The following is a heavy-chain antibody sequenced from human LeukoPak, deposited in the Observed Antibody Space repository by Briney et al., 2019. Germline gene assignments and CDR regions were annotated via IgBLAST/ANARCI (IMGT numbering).Heavy chain of an antibody. V-gene: IGHV4-59*01. Sequence: SETLSLTCTVSGGSISSYYWSWIRQPPGKGLEWIGYIYYSGSTNYNTSLMSRVTISVDTSKNQISLKLSSVTAAGTAVYYCARCGPTQFDPWGQGTLVTVSS. J-gene: IGHJ5*02. CDR2: IYYSGST. CDR3: ARCGPTQFDP. CDR1: GGSISSYY.